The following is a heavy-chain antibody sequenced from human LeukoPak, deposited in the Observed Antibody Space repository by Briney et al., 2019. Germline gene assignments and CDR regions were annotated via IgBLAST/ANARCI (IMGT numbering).Heavy chain of an antibody. J-gene: IGHJ5*02. CDR2: MNPNSGNT. Sequence: ASVKVSCKASGYTFTSYDINWVRQATGQGLEWMGWMNPNSGNTGYAQKFQGRVTITRNTSISTAYMELSSLRSEDTAVYYCARGVKGRVTMVRGVRGWFDPWGQGTLVTVSS. V-gene: IGHV1-8*03. D-gene: IGHD3-10*01. CDR1: GYTFTSYD. CDR3: ARGVKGRVTMVRGVRGWFDP.